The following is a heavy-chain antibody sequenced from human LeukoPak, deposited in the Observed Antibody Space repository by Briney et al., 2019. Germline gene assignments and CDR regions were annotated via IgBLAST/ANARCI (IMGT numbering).Heavy chain of an antibody. V-gene: IGHV3-64*04. J-gene: IGHJ4*02. CDR3: AKAARGYYDSSGPSYYFDY. CDR1: GFTFSSYA. Sequence: GGSLRLSCSASGFTFSSYAMHWLRQAPGKGLEYVSAISSNGGSTYYADSVKGRFTISRDNSKNTLYLQMNSLRAEDTAVYYCAKAARGYYDSSGPSYYFDYWGQGTLVTVSS. D-gene: IGHD3-22*01. CDR2: ISSNGGST.